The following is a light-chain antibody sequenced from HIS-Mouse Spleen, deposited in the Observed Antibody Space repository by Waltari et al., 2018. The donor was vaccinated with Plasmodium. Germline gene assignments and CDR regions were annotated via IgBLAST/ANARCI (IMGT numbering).Light chain of an antibody. CDR1: SSDVGGYNY. CDR2: DVS. J-gene: IGLJ1*01. V-gene: IGLV2-11*01. CDR3: CSYAGSYTYV. Sequence: QSALTQPRSVSGSPGQSVTISCTGTSSDVGGYNYVSWYQQHPGKAPKLMIYDVSKRPSGVPGRFSGSKSGNTGSLTISGLQAEDEADYYCCSYAGSYTYVFGTGTKVTVL.